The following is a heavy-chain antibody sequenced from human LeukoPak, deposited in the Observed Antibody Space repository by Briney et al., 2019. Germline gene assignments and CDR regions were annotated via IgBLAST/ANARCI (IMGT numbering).Heavy chain of an antibody. CDR1: GFTFKGNA. J-gene: IGHJ4*02. Sequence: GGSLRLSCGASGFTFKGNAMNWVRQAPGKGREWFSAISGSGGSTYYADSVKGRFTISRDNDKNTLYLQMNSLRAEDTAVYHCAKVSPPYAILTGYIDYWGQGTLVTVSS. CDR2: ISGSGGST. D-gene: IGHD3-9*01. V-gene: IGHV3-23*01. CDR3: AKVSPPYAILTGYIDY.